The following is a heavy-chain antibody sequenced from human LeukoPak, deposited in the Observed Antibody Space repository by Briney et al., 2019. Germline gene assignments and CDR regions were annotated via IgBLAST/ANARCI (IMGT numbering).Heavy chain of an antibody. CDR1: GYSFTSYW. Sequence: GESLKISCKGSGYSFTSYWIGWVRQMPGKGLEWMGIIYPGDSDTRYSPSFQGQVTISADKSISTAYLQWSSLKASDTAMYYCARLGGRGYGDYEDYGMDVWGQGTTVTVSS. CDR2: IYPGDSDT. J-gene: IGHJ6*02. CDR3: ARLGGRGYGDYEDYGMDV. D-gene: IGHD4-17*01. V-gene: IGHV5-51*01.